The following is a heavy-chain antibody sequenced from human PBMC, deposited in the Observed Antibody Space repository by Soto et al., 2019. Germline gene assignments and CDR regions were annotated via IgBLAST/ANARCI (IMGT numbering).Heavy chain of an antibody. CDR1: GDSVSGNSAA. Sequence: PSQTLSLTCAISGDSVSGNSAAWNWIRQSPSRGLEWLGRTYYRSKWYNDYSVSVKSRITVTPDTSKNQFSLHLKSVTPEDTAVYYCAREFPHYESSDSYFDYWGQGAVVTVS. CDR2: TYYRSKWYN. CDR3: AREFPHYESSDSYFDY. V-gene: IGHV6-1*01. D-gene: IGHD3-22*01. J-gene: IGHJ4*02.